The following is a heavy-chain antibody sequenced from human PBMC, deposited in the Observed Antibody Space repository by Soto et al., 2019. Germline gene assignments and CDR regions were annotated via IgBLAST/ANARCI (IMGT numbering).Heavy chain of an antibody. CDR2: ISYDGSNK. Sequence: QVQLVESGGGVVQPGRSLRLSCAASGFTFSSYAMHWVRQAPGKGLEWVAVISYDGSNKYSADSVNGRFTISRDNSKNTLYLQMNSLRAEDMAVYSCATELRYFVEWGQGTLVTVSS. CDR1: GFTFSSYA. D-gene: IGHD3-9*01. CDR3: ATELRYFVE. J-gene: IGHJ4*02. V-gene: IGHV3-30-3*01.